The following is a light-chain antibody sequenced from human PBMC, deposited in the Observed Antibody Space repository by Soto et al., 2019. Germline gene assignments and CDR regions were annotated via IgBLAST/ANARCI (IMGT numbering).Light chain of an antibody. CDR2: GAS. J-gene: IGKJ1*01. CDR1: QSVSSN. Sequence: EIVMTQSPATLSVSPGERATLSCRASQSVSSNLAWYQQKPGQAPRLLIYGASTRATGIPVRFSGSGSGTEFTLTISSLQSEDFAVYYCQQYNNWPPWTFGQGTKVEMK. V-gene: IGKV3-15*01. CDR3: QQYNNWPPWT.